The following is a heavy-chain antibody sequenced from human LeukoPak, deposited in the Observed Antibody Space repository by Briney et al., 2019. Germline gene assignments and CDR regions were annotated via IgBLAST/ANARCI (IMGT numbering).Heavy chain of an antibody. CDR2: ISDDGSNT. D-gene: IGHD3-22*01. CDR1: GFTFSRCG. V-gene: IGHV3-30*18. Sequence: PGRSLRLSCAASGFTFSRCGMHWVRQAPGKGLEWVGSISDDGSNTNYADSVKGRFSISRDNSKDTMDLQMSSLRSDDTAVYYCAKAGYYDRSGYYYYLQDWGQGTLVTVSS. J-gene: IGHJ1*01. CDR3: AKAGYYDRSGYYYYLQD.